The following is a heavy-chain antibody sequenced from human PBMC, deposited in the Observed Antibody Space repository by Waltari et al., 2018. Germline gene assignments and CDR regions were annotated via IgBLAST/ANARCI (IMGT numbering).Heavy chain of an antibody. Sequence: EVQLVQSGVEVKKPGESLKISCKGSGYTFNSYWIGWVRQMPGKGLEWMAIIYPGYSDSRYSPPFQGQVTISVDKSINTAYLQWNNLKTSDSAIYYCARLEVMATGKYYFDYWGQGTLVTVSS. CDR1: GYTFNSYW. D-gene: IGHD2-21*01. V-gene: IGHV5-51*01. CDR2: IYPGYSDS. CDR3: ARLEVMATGKYYFDY. J-gene: IGHJ4*02.